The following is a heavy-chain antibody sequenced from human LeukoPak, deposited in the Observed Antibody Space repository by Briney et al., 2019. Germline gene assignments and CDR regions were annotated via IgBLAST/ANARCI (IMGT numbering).Heavy chain of an antibody. D-gene: IGHD2-2*01. CDR2: AYYRSQWYN. CDR3: ARSCSSTGCLVFGMDV. Sequence: SQTLSLTCAISGDSVSSNSAAWNWIRQSPSRGLEWLGRAYYRSQWYNDYAVSVKGRITINPDTSKNQLSLQLNSVTPEDTAVYYCARSCSSTGCLVFGMDVWGQGTTVTVSS. J-gene: IGHJ6*02. CDR1: GDSVSSNSAA. V-gene: IGHV6-1*01.